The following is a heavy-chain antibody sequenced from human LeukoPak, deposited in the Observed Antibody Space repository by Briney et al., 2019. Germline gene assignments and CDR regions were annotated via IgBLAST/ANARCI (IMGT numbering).Heavy chain of an antibody. D-gene: IGHD3-10*01. CDR3: ARGEKGRYYGSGNYYYYMDV. Sequence: SETLSLTCAVYGGSFSGYYWSWIRQPPGKGLEWIGEINHSGSTNYNPSLKSRVTISVDTSKNQFSLKLSSVTAADTAVYYWARGEKGRYYGSGNYYYYMDVWGKGTTVTVSS. V-gene: IGHV4-34*01. CDR2: INHSGST. CDR1: GGSFSGYY. J-gene: IGHJ6*03.